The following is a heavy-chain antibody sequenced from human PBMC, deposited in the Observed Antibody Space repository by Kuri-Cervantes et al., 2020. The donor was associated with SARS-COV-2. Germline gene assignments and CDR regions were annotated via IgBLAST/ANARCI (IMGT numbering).Heavy chain of an antibody. J-gene: IGHJ4*02. V-gene: IGHV1-8*02. CDR2: MNPNSGNT. CDR1: GYTFTSYD. Sequence: ASVKVSCKASGYTFTSYDINWVRQATGQGLEWMGWMNPNSGNTGYAQKLQGRVTMTTDTSTSTAYMELRSLRSDDTAVYYCARKRGYSYGDFDYWGQGTLVTVSS. D-gene: IGHD5-18*01. CDR3: ARKRGYSYGDFDY.